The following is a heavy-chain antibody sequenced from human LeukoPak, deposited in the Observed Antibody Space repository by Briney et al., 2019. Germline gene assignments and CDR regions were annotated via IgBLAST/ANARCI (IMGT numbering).Heavy chain of an antibody. V-gene: IGHV3-53*01. CDR1: GFTVSSIY. D-gene: IGHD6-13*01. Sequence: PGGSLRLSCAASGFTVSSIYMNWVRQAPGNGLEWVSVIYSGGTTYYADSVKGRFTISRDNSKNTLYLQMNRLRVEDTAVYFCARASTIGAAGLFDFWGQGTLVTVSS. CDR2: IYSGGTT. CDR3: ARASTIGAAGLFDF. J-gene: IGHJ4*02.